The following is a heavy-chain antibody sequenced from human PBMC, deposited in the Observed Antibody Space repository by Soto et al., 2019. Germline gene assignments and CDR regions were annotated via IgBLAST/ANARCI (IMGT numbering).Heavy chain of an antibody. V-gene: IGHV1-69*12. J-gene: IGHJ4*02. CDR3: TTMVRGVRPNDC. D-gene: IGHD3-10*01. CDR1: GGTFSSYA. CDR2: IIPIFGTA. Sequence: QVQLVQSGAEVKKPGSSVKVSCKASGGTFSSYAISWVRQAPGQGLEWMGGIIPIFGTANYAQKFQGRVTITADESTSTAYMELSSLRAEDTAVYYCTTMVRGVRPNDCWGQGTLVTVSS.